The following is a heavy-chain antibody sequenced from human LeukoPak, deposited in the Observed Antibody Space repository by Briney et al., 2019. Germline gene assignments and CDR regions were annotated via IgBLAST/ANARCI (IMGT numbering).Heavy chain of an antibody. CDR2: INTTTGNP. Sequence: ASVKVSCKASGYTFTSYGISWVRQAPGQGLEWMGWINTTTGNPTYAQGFTGRFVFSLDTSVSTAYLQISSLKAEDTAVYYCARAGGRYSYGYHTEDFDYWGQGTLVTVSS. CDR1: GYTFTSYG. CDR3: ARAGGRYSYGYHTEDFDY. J-gene: IGHJ4*02. V-gene: IGHV7-4-1*02. D-gene: IGHD5-18*01.